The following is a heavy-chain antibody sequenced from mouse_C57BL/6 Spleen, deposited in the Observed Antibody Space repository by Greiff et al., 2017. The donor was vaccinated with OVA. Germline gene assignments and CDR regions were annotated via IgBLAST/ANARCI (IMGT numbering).Heavy chain of an antibody. V-gene: IGHV14-2*01. CDR3: ARGELGRIYAMDY. D-gene: IGHD4-1*01. Sequence: VQLQQSGAELVKPGASVKLSCTASGFNIKDYYMHWVKQRTEQGLEWIGRIDPEDGETKYAPKFPGTAPITADTSSNTAYLQLSSLTSEDTAVYYGARGELGRIYAMDYWGQGTSVTVSS. J-gene: IGHJ4*01. CDR1: GFNIKDYY. CDR2: IDPEDGET.